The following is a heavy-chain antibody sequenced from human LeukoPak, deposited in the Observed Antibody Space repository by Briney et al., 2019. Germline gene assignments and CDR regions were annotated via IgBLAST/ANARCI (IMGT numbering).Heavy chain of an antibody. V-gene: IGHV3-9*01. CDR3: AKDIQSVTTTSFDY. Sequence: PGRSLRLSWAASGFTFVDYAMHWVRQAPGEGLEWVSGISGNNGSIGYADSEQGRFTISRDNANVSLYLQMNSLRAEDTALYYCAKDIQSVTTTSFDYWGQGTLVTVSS. CDR1: GFTFVDYA. D-gene: IGHD4-11*01. J-gene: IGHJ4*02. CDR2: ISGNNGSI.